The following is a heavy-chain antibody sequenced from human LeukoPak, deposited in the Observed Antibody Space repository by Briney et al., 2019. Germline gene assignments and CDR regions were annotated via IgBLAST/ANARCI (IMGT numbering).Heavy chain of an antibody. CDR1: GFTVSTYY. CDR3: ARGLGYCTSTTCLLPFDY. J-gene: IGHJ4*02. Sequence: GGSLRLSCAASGFTVSTYYMTWVRQAPGKGLEYVSVIYSGGSTYYADSVKGRFTVSRDNSKNTLYLQMNSLRAEDTAMYYCARGLGYCTSTTCLLPFDYWGQGTLVTVSS. D-gene: IGHD2-2*01. CDR2: IYSGGST. V-gene: IGHV3-53*01.